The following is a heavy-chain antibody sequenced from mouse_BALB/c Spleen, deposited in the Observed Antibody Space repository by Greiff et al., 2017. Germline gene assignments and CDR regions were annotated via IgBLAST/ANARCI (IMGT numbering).Heavy chain of an antibody. V-gene: IGHV14-3*02. CDR3: ARNGYGPSWFAY. J-gene: IGHJ3*01. D-gene: IGHD2-2*01. CDR1: GFNIKDTY. Sequence: VQLKESGAELVKPGASVKLSCTASGFNIKDTYMHWVKQRPEQGLEWIGRIDPANGNTKYDPKFQGKATITADTSSNTAYLQLSSLTSEDTAVYYCARNGYGPSWFAYWGQGTLVTVSA. CDR2: IDPANGNT.